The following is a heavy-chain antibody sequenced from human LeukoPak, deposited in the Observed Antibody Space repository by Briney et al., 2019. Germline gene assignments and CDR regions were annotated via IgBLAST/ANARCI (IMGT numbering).Heavy chain of an antibody. Sequence: GGSLRLSCAASGFTFSSYSMNWVRQAPGKGLEWVSYISSSSSTIYYADSVKGRFTISRDNAKNSLYLQMNSLRAEDTAVYYCARAVDPIFAFDIWGLGTMVTVSS. V-gene: IGHV3-48*01. J-gene: IGHJ3*02. CDR3: ARAVDPIFAFDI. CDR2: ISSSSSTI. D-gene: IGHD3-9*01. CDR1: GFTFSSYS.